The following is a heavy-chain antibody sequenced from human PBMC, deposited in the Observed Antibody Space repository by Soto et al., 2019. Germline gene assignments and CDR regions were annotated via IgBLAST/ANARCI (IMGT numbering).Heavy chain of an antibody. CDR3: AADHPLWFGEFTNYYGMDV. Sequence: SVKVSCKASGFTFTSSAVQWVRQARGQRLEWIGWIVVGSGNTNYAQKFQERVTITRDMSTSTAYMELSSLRSEDTAVYYCAADHPLWFGEFTNYYGMDVWGQGTTVTVSS. D-gene: IGHD3-10*01. V-gene: IGHV1-58*01. CDR2: IVVGSGNT. J-gene: IGHJ6*02. CDR1: GFTFTSSA.